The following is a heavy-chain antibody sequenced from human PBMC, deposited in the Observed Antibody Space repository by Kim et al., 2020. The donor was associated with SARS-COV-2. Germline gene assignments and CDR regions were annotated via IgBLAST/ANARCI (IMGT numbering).Heavy chain of an antibody. Sequence: TYYHPSLKSRVTISVDTSKNQFSLKLSSVTAADTAVYYCARRGVRGIYDYLGQGTLVTVSS. D-gene: IGHD3-10*01. J-gene: IGHJ4*02. CDR2: T. V-gene: IGHV4-39*01. CDR3: ARRGVRGIYDY.